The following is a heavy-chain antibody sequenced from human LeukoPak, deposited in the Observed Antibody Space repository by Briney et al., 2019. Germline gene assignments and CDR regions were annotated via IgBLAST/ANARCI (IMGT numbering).Heavy chain of an antibody. Sequence: GGSLRLSCAASGFTFSSYGMHWVRQAPGKGLEWVAFIRYDGSNKYYADSVKGRFTISRDNSKNTLYLQMNSLRAEDTAVYYCAKVRVLLWFGVLDYWGQGTLVTVSS. V-gene: IGHV3-30*02. D-gene: IGHD3-10*01. CDR3: AKVRVLLWFGVLDY. J-gene: IGHJ4*02. CDR2: IRYDGSNK. CDR1: GFTFSSYG.